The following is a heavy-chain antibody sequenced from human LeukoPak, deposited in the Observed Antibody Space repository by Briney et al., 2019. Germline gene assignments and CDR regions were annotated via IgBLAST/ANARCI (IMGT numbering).Heavy chain of an antibody. CDR2: FDPEDGET. CDR1: GYTLTELS. J-gene: IGHJ3*02. V-gene: IGHV1-24*01. D-gene: IGHD3-10*01. CDR3: ATAPRYYYGSGDAFDI. Sequence: GASVKVSCKISGYTLTELSMHWVRQAPGKGLEWMGGFDPEDGETIYAQKFQGRVTMTEDTSTDTAYMELSSLRSEDTTVYYCATAPRYYYGSGDAFDIWGQGTMVTVSS.